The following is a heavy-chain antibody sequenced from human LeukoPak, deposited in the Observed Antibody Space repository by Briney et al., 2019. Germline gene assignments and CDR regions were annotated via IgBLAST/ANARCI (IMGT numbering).Heavy chain of an antibody. J-gene: IGHJ4*02. CDR1: GGSISSYY. CDR2: TYYSGST. Sequence: SETLSLTCTVSGGSISSYYWSWIRQPPGKGLEWIGYTYYSGSTNYNPSLKSRVTISVDTSKNQFSLKLSSVTAADTAVYYCARDRGQGSYYYGSGSYYDRAFDYWGQGTLVTVSS. D-gene: IGHD3-10*01. V-gene: IGHV4-59*01. CDR3: ARDRGQGSYYYGSGSYYDRAFDY.